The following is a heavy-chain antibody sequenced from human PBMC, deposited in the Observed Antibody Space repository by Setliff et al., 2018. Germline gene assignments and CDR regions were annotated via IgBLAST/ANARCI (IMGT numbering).Heavy chain of an antibody. Sequence: GGSLRLSCAASGFTFSGSAMHWVRQASGKGLEWVGRIRSKADNYATAYAASVRGRFTISRDDSKNTAYLQMNSLKTEDTAVYYCILIGSSADAFDIWGQGTMVTVS. CDR2: IRSKADNYAT. J-gene: IGHJ3*02. CDR1: GFTFSGSA. CDR3: ILIGSSADAFDI. V-gene: IGHV3-73*01. D-gene: IGHD6-19*01.